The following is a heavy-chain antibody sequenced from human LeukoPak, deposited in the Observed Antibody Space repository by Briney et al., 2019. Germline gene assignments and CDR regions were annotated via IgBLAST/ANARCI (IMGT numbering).Heavy chain of an antibody. Sequence: GASVKVSCKASGYTFTSYGISWVRQAPGQGLEWMGWISAYNGNTNYAQKLQGRVTMTTDTSTSTAYMELRSLRSDDTAVYYCARDKRGTWFGELYYAFDIWGQGMMVTVSS. V-gene: IGHV1-18*01. CDR1: GYTFTSYG. CDR3: ARDKRGTWFGELYYAFDI. D-gene: IGHD3-10*01. CDR2: ISAYNGNT. J-gene: IGHJ3*02.